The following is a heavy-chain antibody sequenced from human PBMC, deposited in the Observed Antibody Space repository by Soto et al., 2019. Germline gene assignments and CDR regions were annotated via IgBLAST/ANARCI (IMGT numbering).Heavy chain of an antibody. CDR1: GFTFDTYG. D-gene: IGHD1-1*01. J-gene: IGHJ6*02. CDR2: ISYEGSNT. Sequence: QVHLVESGGGVAQPGRSLRLSCVASGFTFDTYGIHWVRQAPGKGLQWVALISYEGSNTYYADSVRGRFTISRDNSKNTLYLQIYALRPDDTGVYYCARVTPGNNLYYFSGLDVWGRGTSVTVSS. V-gene: IGHV3-30-3*01. CDR3: ARVTPGNNLYYFSGLDV.